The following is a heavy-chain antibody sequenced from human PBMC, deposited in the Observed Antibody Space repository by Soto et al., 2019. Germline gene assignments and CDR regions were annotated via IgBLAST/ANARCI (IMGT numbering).Heavy chain of an antibody. J-gene: IGHJ4*01. CDR2: IWYDGSNK. CDR3: APTPSADYYFDY. Sequence: PGGSLRLSCAASGFTFSSYGMHWVRQAPGKGLEWVAVIWYDGSNKYYADSVKGRFTISRDNSKNTLYLQMNSLRAEDTAVYYCAPTPSADYYFDYWGHGTLVTVSS. CDR1: GFTFSSYG. D-gene: IGHD2-21*02. V-gene: IGHV3-33*01.